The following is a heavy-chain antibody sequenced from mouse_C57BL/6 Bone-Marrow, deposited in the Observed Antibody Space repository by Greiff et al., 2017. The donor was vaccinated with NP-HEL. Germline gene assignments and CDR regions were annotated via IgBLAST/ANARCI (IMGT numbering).Heavy chain of an antibody. D-gene: IGHD2-4*01. CDR3: ARHHRIKDGFAY. Sequence: EVKLVESGGDLVKPGGSLKLSCAASGFTFSSYGMSWVRQTPDKRLDWVATISSGGSYTYYPDSVKGRFTISRDNAKNTLYLQMSSLKSEDTAMYYCARHHRIKDGFAYWGQGTLVTVSA. J-gene: IGHJ3*01. V-gene: IGHV5-6*01. CDR2: ISSGGSYT. CDR1: GFTFSSYG.